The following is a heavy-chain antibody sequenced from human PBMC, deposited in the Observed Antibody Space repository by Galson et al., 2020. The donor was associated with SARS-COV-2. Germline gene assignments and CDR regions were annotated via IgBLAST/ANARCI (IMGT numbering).Heavy chain of an antibody. Sequence: SETLSLTCTVSGGSISSYYWSWIRQPPGKGLEWIGYIYYSGSTNYNPSLKSRVTTSVDTSKNQFSLKVNSVTAADTAVYYCARAAQTYYDFWSGYYNAPHFDYWGQGTLVTVSS. J-gene: IGHJ4*02. D-gene: IGHD3-3*01. CDR1: GGSISSYY. CDR2: IYYSGST. V-gene: IGHV4-59*01. CDR3: ARAAQTYYDFWSGYYNAPHFDY.